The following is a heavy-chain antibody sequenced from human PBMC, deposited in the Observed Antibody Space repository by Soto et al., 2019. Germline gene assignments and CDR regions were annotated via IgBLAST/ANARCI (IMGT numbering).Heavy chain of an antibody. CDR2: MNPNSGNT. V-gene: IGHV1-8*01. CDR3: ARQFVTIFGVVTQYGMDV. Sequence: XSVKVSCKASVYTFTSYDINWVRQATGQGLEWMGWMNPNSGNTGYAQKFQGRVTMTRNTSISTAYMELSSLRSEDTAVYYCARQFVTIFGVVTQYGMDVWGQGTTVTVSS. D-gene: IGHD3-3*01. J-gene: IGHJ6*02. CDR1: VYTFTSYD.